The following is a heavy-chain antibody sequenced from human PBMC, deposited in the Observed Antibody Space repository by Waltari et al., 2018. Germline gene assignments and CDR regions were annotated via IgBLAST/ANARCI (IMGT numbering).Heavy chain of an antibody. CDR3: AREVTGWPPYYDH. CDR1: GYSLTGNA. CDR2: INPRNGNK. V-gene: IGHV1-3*01. D-gene: IGHD6-19*01. Sequence: QVHLLQSGTGVKRPGPSVKVSCKASGYSLTGNAIDWVRQAPGQSLEWMGWINPRNGNKRYSQKFQGRGTLSRDTSANTVYMELRGLRSEDTAIYYCAREVTGWPPYYDHWGQGILVTVSS. J-gene: IGHJ4*02.